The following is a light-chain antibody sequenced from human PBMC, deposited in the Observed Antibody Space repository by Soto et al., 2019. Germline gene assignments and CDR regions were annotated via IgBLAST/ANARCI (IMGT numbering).Light chain of an antibody. Sequence: QSVLTQPPSVSAAPGQRVTISCSGSNSNIGDASVAWYQQLPGTAPKLLIYDNHKRPSGIPDRFSGAKSGTSATLDITGLQTGDEADYYCGTWDCSLNAEVFGGGTQLTVL. CDR1: NSNIGDAS. V-gene: IGLV1-51*01. CDR2: DNH. J-gene: IGLJ7*01. CDR3: GTWDCSLNAEV.